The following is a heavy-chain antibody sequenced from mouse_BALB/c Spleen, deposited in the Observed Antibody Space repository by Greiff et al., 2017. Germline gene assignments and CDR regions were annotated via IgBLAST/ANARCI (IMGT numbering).Heavy chain of an antibody. CDR2: IHYSGST. V-gene: IGHV3-1*02. D-gene: IGHD2-4*01. CDR1: GYSITSCYS. Sequence: EVKVEESGPDLVKPSQSLSLTCTVSGYSITSCYSWHLIRQLPGNKLEWMGYIHYSGSTNYNPSLKSRISITRDTSKNQFFLQLNSVTTEDTATYSCATRMITTREWYFDVWGAGTTVTVSS. CDR3: ATRMITTREWYFDV. J-gene: IGHJ1*01.